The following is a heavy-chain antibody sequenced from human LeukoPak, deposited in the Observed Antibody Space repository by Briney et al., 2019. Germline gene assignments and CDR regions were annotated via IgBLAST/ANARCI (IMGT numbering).Heavy chain of an antibody. V-gene: IGHV4-39*01. CDR1: GGSISSSSYY. D-gene: IGHD3-10*01. CDR3: ARRTPGYYYGSGSYYKDY. Sequence: KPSETLSLTCTVSGGSISSSSYYWGWIRQPPGKGPERIGSIYYSGSTYYNPSLNSRVTISVDTSKNQFSLKLSSVTAADTAVYYCARRTPGYYYGSGSYYKDYWGQGTLGTVSS. CDR2: IYYSGST. J-gene: IGHJ4*02.